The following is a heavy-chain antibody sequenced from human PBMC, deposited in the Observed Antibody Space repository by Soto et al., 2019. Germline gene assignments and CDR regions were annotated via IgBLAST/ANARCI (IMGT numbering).Heavy chain of an antibody. Sequence: EVQLLESGGGLVQPGGSLRLSCAASGFTFSSYAMSWVRQAPGKGLEWVSAISGSGGSTYYADSVKGQFTISRDNSKNTLYLQMNSLRAEDTAVYYCLKDEGEMAAAGYFDYWGQGTLVTVSS. D-gene: IGHD6-13*01. CDR2: ISGSGGST. CDR3: LKDEGEMAAAGYFDY. J-gene: IGHJ4*02. V-gene: IGHV3-23*01. CDR1: GFTFSSYA.